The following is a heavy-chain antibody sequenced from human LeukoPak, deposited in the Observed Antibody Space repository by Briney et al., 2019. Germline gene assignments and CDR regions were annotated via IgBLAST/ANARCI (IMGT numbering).Heavy chain of an antibody. Sequence: PSETLSLTXTVSGGSISSGSYYWVWIRQPPGKGLEWIGSIYYSGSTYYNPSLKSRVTISVDTSKNQFSLKLSSVTAADTAVYYCARTLVVTGAFDIWGQGTMVTVSS. J-gene: IGHJ3*02. V-gene: IGHV4-39*07. CDR2: IYYSGST. CDR1: GGSISSGSYY. CDR3: ARTLVVTGAFDI. D-gene: IGHD6-6*01.